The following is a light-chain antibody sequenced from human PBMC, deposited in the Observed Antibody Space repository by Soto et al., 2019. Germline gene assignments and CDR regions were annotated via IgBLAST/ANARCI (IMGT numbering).Light chain of an antibody. CDR1: SSNIGAGYN. V-gene: IGLV1-40*01. CDR2: GDS. J-gene: IGLJ3*02. CDR3: QSYDSSLSGWL. Sequence: QSVLTQPPSVSGAPGQRVTISCTGSSSNIGAGYNVHWYQQVPGKAPKLLIYGDSNRPSGVPDRFSGSKSGTSASLAITGLQAEDEADYYCQSYDSSLSGWLFGGGTKVTVL.